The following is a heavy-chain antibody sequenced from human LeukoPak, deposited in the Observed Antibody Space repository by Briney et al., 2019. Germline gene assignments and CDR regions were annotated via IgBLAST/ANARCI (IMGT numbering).Heavy chain of an antibody. J-gene: IGHJ4*02. CDR2: INPNNGDS. CDR1: GYIFINYH. V-gene: IGHV1-8*03. Sequence: ASVKVSCKASGYIFINYHINWVRQATGQGLEWMGWINPNNGDSGYAQKFRGRVTITRDTSISAAYMELRSLTSEDTAVYFCARTTSLTASGYDYWGQGTLVTVSS. D-gene: IGHD4-17*01. CDR3: ARTTSLTASGYDY.